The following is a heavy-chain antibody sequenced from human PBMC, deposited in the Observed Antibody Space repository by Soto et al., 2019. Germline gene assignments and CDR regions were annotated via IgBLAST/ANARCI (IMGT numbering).Heavy chain of an antibody. D-gene: IGHD4-17*01. CDR3: ARGLSMNDYGDYVDAFDI. CDR1: GYTFTSYD. V-gene: IGHV1-8*01. CDR2: MNPNSGNT. Sequence: QVQLVQSGAEVKKPGASVKVSCKASGYTFTSYDINWVRQATGQGLEWMGWMNPNSGNTGYAQKFQGSVTMTRNTSISTAYMELSSLRSEDTAVYYCARGLSMNDYGDYVDAFDIWGQGTMVTVSS. J-gene: IGHJ3*02.